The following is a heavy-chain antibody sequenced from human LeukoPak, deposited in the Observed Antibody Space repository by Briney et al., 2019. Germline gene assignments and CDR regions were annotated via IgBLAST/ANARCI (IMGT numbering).Heavy chain of an antibody. CDR3: AKRSGGSYGEFDY. D-gene: IGHD1-26*01. V-gene: IGHV3-9*01. CDR2: ISWNSGSI. Sequence: GGSLRLSCAVSGFTFDDYAMHWVRQAPGKGLEWVSGISWNSGSIDYADSVKGRFTISRDNAKNSLYLQMNSLRAEDTAVYYCAKRSGGSYGEFDYWGQGTLVTVSS. J-gene: IGHJ4*02. CDR1: GFTFDDYA.